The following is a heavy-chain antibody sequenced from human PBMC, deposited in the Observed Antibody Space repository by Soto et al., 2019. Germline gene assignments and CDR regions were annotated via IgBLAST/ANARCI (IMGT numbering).Heavy chain of an antibody. Sequence: SLTCAVSGGSISSSNWWSWVRQPPGKGLEWIGEIYHSGSTNYNPSLKSRVTISVDKSKNQFSLKLSSVTAADTAVYYCARRSITMVRGVMWAFDIWGQGTMVTVSS. D-gene: IGHD3-10*01. V-gene: IGHV4-4*02. CDR1: GGSISSSNW. CDR3: ARRSITMVRGVMWAFDI. CDR2: IYHSGST. J-gene: IGHJ3*02.